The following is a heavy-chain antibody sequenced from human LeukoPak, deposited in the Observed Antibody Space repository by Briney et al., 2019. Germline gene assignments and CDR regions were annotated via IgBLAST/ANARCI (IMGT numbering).Heavy chain of an antibody. Sequence: SGTLSLTCAVYGGSFSGYYWSWIRQPPGKGLEWIGEINHSGSTNYNPSLKSRVTISVDTSKNQFSLKLSSVTAADTAVYYCARGQIAAAWMDYWGQGTLVTVSS. D-gene: IGHD6-13*01. CDR1: GGSFSGYY. CDR2: INHSGST. CDR3: ARGQIAAAWMDY. V-gene: IGHV4-34*01. J-gene: IGHJ4*02.